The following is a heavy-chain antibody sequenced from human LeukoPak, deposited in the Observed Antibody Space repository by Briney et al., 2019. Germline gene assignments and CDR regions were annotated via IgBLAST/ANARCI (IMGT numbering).Heavy chain of an antibody. D-gene: IGHD2-15*01. CDR1: GFTFSSYG. CDR3: ARDGEGDCSGGSCYGTWFDY. CDR2: IWYDGSNK. V-gene: IGHV3-33*01. J-gene: IGHJ4*02. Sequence: PGGSLRLSCAASGFTFSSYGMHWVRQAPGKGLEWVAVIWYDGSNKYYADSVKGRFTIPRDNSKNTLYLQMNSLRAEDTAVYYCARDGEGDCSGGSCYGTWFDYWGQGTLVTVSS.